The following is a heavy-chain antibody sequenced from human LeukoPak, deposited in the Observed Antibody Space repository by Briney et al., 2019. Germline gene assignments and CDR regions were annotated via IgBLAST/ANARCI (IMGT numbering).Heavy chain of an antibody. CDR3: ARHRGYSSGWYDLDAFDI. Sequence: SETLSLTRTVSGGSISSYYWSWIRQPPGKGLEWIGYIYYSGSTNYNPSLKSRVTISVDTSKNQFSLKLSSVTAADTAVYYCARHRGYSSGWYDLDAFDIWGQGTMVTVSS. CDR2: IYYSGST. CDR1: GGSISSYY. J-gene: IGHJ3*02. D-gene: IGHD6-19*01. V-gene: IGHV4-59*08.